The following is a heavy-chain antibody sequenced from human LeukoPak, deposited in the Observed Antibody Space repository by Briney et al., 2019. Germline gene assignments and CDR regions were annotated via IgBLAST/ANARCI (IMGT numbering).Heavy chain of an antibody. V-gene: IGHV3-74*01. D-gene: IGHD3-22*01. J-gene: IGHJ3*02. CDR1: GFTFSSYW. Sequence: PGGSLRLSCAASGFTFSSYWMHWVRQAPGKGLVWVSRINSDGSSTSYADSAKGRFTISRDNAKNTLYLQMNSLRAEDTAVYYCASAITMTEYAFDIWGQGTMVTVSS. CDR3: ASAITMTEYAFDI. CDR2: INSDGSST.